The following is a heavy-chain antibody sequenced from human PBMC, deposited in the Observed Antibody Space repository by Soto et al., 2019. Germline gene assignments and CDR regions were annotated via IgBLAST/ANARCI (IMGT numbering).Heavy chain of an antibody. CDR1: YVSIGSPNW. Sequence: SEALSVTWAVSYVSIGSPNWWTCFRPAPGKGLEWIGEMWPSGGTTYNPSLRNRVTISVDNSKNHLSLTLTSVTAADTAIYYCARCLHCSNGGRFEPWGQGALVTVSS. CDR3: ARCLHCSNGGRFEP. J-gene: IGHJ5*02. D-gene: IGHD2-8*01. V-gene: IGHV4-4*02. CDR2: MWPSGGT.